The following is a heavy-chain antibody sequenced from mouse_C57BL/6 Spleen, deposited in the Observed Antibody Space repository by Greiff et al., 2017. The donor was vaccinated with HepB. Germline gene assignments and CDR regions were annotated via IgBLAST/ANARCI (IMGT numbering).Heavy chain of an antibody. D-gene: IGHD2-2*01. J-gene: IGHJ4*01. CDR2: IWSDGST. CDR1: GFSLTSYG. CDR3: ARHDGYDERAMDY. V-gene: IGHV2-6-1*01. Sequence: VQVVESGPGLVAPSQSLSITCTVSGFSLTSYGVHWVRQPPGKGLEWLVVIWSDGSTTYNSALKSRLSISKDNSKSQVFLKMNSLQTDDTAMYYCARHDGYDERAMDYWGQGTSVTVSS.